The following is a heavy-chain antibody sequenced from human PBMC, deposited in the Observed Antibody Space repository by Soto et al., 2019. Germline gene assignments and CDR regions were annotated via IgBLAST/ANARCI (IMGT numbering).Heavy chain of an antibody. CDR3: AITLGGNYFGMDV. CDR1: GGSISSSTYY. V-gene: IGHV4-39*01. Sequence: KPSETLSLTCTVSGGSISSSTYYWGWIRQPPGKGLEWIGSFYYSGSTDYNPPLKSRVTISVDTSKNQFSLNLSSVTAADTGVYYCAITLGGNYFGMDVWGHGTSVTVSS. D-gene: IGHD3-16*01. J-gene: IGHJ6*01. CDR2: FYYSGST.